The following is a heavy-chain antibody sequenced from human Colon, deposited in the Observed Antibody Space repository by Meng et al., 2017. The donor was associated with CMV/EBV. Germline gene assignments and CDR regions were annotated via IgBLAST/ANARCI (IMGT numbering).Heavy chain of an antibody. D-gene: IGHD1-7*01. V-gene: IGHV1-18*01. J-gene: IGHJ4*02. CDR3: ARGVTGTPRAFDY. Sequence: ASVTVSCQSSGYSFTTYGIGWVRQAPGQGLEWMGWIRAYNGDTNYAQNFQGRLTMTTDRSTSTAYMELTSPKSDDTAVYYCARGVTGTPRAFDYWGQGTLVTVSS. CDR1: GYSFTTYG. CDR2: IRAYNGDT.